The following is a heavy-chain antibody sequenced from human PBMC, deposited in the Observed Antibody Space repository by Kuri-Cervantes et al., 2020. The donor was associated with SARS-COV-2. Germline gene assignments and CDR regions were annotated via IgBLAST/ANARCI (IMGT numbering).Heavy chain of an antibody. CDR2: INSDGSST. J-gene: IGHJ3*02. CDR1: GFTFSNYW. CDR3: ARGQENSGSFRSMGIGAFDI. D-gene: IGHD1-26*01. V-gene: IGHV3-74*01. Sequence: GESLKISCAASGFTFSNYWMHWVRQGPGKGLVWVSRINSDGSSTSYADSVKGRFTISRDNAKNTLYLQMNSLRAEDTAVYYCARGQENSGSFRSMGIGAFDIWGQGTMVTVSS.